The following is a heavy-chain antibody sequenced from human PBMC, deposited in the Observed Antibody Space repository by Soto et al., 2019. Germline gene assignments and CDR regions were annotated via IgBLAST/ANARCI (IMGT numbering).Heavy chain of an antibody. CDR1: GFTVSSNY. J-gene: IGHJ6*02. CDR3: ARVRGAIGSDGMDV. Sequence: EVQLVESGGGLIQPGGSLRLSCAASGFTVSSNYMSWVRQAPGKGLEWVSVIYSGGSTYYADSVKGRFTISRDNSKNTLYLQMNSLRAEDTAVYYCARVRGAIGSDGMDVWGQGTTVTVSS. D-gene: IGHD2-2*02. CDR2: IYSGGST. V-gene: IGHV3-53*01.